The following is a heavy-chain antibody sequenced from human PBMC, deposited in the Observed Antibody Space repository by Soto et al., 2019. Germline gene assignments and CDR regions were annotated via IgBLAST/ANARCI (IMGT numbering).Heavy chain of an antibody. V-gene: IGHV3-23*01. J-gene: IGHJ4*02. CDR2: ISGSDGKT. Sequence: VGSLRLSCAASGFSFGSYALSWVRQAPGKGLEWVSTISGSDGKTFYAGSVKGRFSISRDTSQSTLYLQMNSLRADDTAMYYCARWSYLDYWGQGTRVTVSS. D-gene: IGHD3-3*01. CDR1: GFSFGSYA. CDR3: ARWSYLDY.